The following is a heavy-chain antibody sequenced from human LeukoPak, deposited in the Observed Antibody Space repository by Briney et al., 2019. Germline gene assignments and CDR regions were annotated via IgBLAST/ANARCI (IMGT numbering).Heavy chain of an antibody. CDR1: GFPFTSFA. J-gene: IGHJ4*02. V-gene: IGHV3-23*01. CDR2: ITGDSGVT. D-gene: IGHD2-2*01. CDR3: ARASSTSCYY. Sequence: LPGGSLRLSCATSGFPFTSFAMSWVRQAPGKGLEWVSTITGDSGVTYYADPGKGRFTISRDNAKNTLYLQMNSLRAEDTAVYYCARASSTSCYYWGQGTLVTVSS.